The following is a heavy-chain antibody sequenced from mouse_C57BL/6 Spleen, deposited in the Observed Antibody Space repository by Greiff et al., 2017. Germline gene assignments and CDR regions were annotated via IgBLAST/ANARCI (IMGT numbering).Heavy chain of an antibody. CDR1: GYTFTSYW. D-gene: IGHD1-1*01. CDR2: IDPSDSYT. CDR3: ASPFRSGSFYWYFDV. V-gene: IGHV1-69*01. Sequence: QVQLQQPGAELVMPGASVKLSCKASGYTFTSYWMHWVKQRPGQGLEWIGEIDPSDSYTNYNQKFKGKSTLTVDKSSSTAYMQLSSLTSEDSAVYYCASPFRSGSFYWYFDVWGKGTTVTVSS. J-gene: IGHJ1*03.